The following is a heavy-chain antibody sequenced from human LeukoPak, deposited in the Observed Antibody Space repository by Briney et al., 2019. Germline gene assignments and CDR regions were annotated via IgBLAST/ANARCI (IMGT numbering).Heavy chain of an antibody. V-gene: IGHV3-30*14. Sequence: GGSLRLSCAASGFTFSSYAMHWVRQAPGKGLVWVAVISYDGSNKYYADSVKGRFTISRDNSRNTLYLQMNSLRAEDTAVYYCARGGAPPGAFDIWGQGTMVTVSS. CDR2: ISYDGSNK. CDR1: GFTFSSYA. J-gene: IGHJ3*02. CDR3: ARGGAPPGAFDI.